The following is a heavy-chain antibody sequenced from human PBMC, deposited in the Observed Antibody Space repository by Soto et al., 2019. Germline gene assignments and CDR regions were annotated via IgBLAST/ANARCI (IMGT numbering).Heavy chain of an antibody. CDR1: GYTFTGYY. D-gene: IGHD3-3*01. V-gene: IGHV1-2*04. CDR2: INPNSGGT. Sequence: SVKVSCKASGYTFTGYYMHWVRQAPGQGLEWMGWINPNSGGTNYAQKFQGWVTMTRDTSISTAYMELSRLRSDDTAVYYCARDGSGITIFGVVNRGGSYYYGMDVWGQGTTVTVSS. CDR3: ARDGSGITIFGVVNRGGSYYYGMDV. J-gene: IGHJ6*02.